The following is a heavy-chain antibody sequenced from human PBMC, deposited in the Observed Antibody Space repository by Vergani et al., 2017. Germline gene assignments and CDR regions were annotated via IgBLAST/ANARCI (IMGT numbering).Heavy chain of an antibody. CDR2: IYHSGST. Sequence: QLQLQESGSGLVKPSQTLSLTCAVSGGSISSGGYSWSWIRQPPGKGLEWIGYIYHSGSTYYNPTLKSRVTISVDRSKNQFSLKLSSVTAADTAVYYCARGGTVVGSGAFDIWGQGTMVTVSS. CDR3: ARGGTVVGSGAFDI. V-gene: IGHV4-30-2*01. J-gene: IGHJ3*02. D-gene: IGHD4-23*01. CDR1: GGSISSGGYS.